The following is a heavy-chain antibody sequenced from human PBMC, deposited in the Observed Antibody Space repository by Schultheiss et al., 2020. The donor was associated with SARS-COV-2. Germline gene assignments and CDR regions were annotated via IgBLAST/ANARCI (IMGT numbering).Heavy chain of an antibody. Sequence: GESLKISCAASGFTYSSYAMHWVRQAPGKGLEWVAVISYDGSNKYYADSVKGRFTISRDNSKNTLYLKMNSLRAEDTAVYYCARSLWKVPAAMNDYWGQGTLVNVSS. CDR2: ISYDGSNK. CDR3: ARSLWKVPAAMNDY. D-gene: IGHD2-2*01. J-gene: IGHJ4*02. CDR1: GFTYSSYA. V-gene: IGHV3-30*01.